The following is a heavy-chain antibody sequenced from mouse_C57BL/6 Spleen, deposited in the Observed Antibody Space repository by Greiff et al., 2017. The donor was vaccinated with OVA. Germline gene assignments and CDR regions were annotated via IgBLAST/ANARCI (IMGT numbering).Heavy chain of an antibody. CDR1: GYTFTEYT. J-gene: IGHJ3*01. V-gene: IGHV1-62-2*01. D-gene: IGHD4-1*01. CDR2: FYPGSGSI. Sequence: VKLVESGAELVKPGASVKLSCKASGYTFTEYTIHWVKQRSGQGLEWIGWFYPGSGSIKYNEKFKDKATLTADKSSSTVYIELSRLTSEDSAVYFCARHEEELTGILWFAYWGQGTLVTVSA. CDR3: ARHEEELTGILWFAY.